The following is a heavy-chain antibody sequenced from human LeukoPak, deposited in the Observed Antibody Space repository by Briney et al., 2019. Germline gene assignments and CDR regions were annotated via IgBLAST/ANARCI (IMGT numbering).Heavy chain of an antibody. Sequence: ASETLSLTCAVYGGSFSGYYWSWIRQPPGKGLEWIGEINHSGSTNYNPSLKSRVTISVDTSKNQFSLKLSSVTAADTAVYYCARSATVHEVGAGYYFDYWGQGTLVTVSS. J-gene: IGHJ4*02. CDR3: ARSATVHEVGAGYYFDY. V-gene: IGHV4-34*01. D-gene: IGHD1-26*01. CDR1: GGSFSGYY. CDR2: INHSGST.